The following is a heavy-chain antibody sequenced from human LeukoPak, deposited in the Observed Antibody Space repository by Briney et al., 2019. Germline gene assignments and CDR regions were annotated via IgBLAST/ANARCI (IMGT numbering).Heavy chain of an antibody. V-gene: IGHV5-10-1*01. D-gene: IGHD3-16*02. CDR2: IDPSDSYT. CDR3: ARREDYVWGSYRMYYFDY. Sequence: GESLKISCKGSGYSFTSYWISWVRQMPGKGLEWMGRIDPSDSYTNYSPSFQGHVTISADKSISTAYLQWSSLKASDTAMYYCARREDYVWGSYRMYYFDYWGQGTLVTVSS. CDR1: GYSFTSYW. J-gene: IGHJ4*02.